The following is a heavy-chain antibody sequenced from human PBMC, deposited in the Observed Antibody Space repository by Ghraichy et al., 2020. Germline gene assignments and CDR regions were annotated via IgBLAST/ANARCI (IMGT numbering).Heavy chain of an antibody. V-gene: IGHV6-1*01. Sequence: SQTLSLTCAISGDSVSINSAAWNWTRQSPSRGLEWLVRTYYRYKWYNDYAVSVKSRITINPDTSKNQFSLQLNSVTPEDTAVYYCARVSMQWIPLGYYYYGMDVWGQGTPVTVSS. CDR1: GDSVSINSAA. CDR3: ARVSMQWIPLGYYYYGMDV. J-gene: IGHJ6*02. CDR2: TYYRYKWYN. D-gene: IGHD6-19*01.